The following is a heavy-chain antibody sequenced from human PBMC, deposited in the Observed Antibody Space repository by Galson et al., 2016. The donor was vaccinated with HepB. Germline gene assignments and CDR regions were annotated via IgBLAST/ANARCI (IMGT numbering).Heavy chain of an antibody. D-gene: IGHD2-21*02. CDR2: ILSDGSKK. Sequence: SLRLSCAASGFAFGKYGMNWVRQSPVSGLEWVAVILSDGSKKFYADSVKGRFTISRDNSKNMLFLEMHSLRAEYRGVYFCAREGGIYCGGGGNCYPYTFDYWGQGALVTVSA. J-gene: IGHJ4*02. CDR3: AREGGIYCGGGGNCYPYTFDY. CDR1: GFAFGKYG. V-gene: IGHV3-33*07.